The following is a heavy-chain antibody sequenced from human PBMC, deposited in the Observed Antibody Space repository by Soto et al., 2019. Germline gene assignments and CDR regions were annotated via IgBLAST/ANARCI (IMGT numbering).Heavy chain of an antibody. CDR3: VTSRVSIAVAGETEYYFDY. CDR2: VNPNSGGT. Sequence: ASVKVSCKASGYTFTGYYIHWVRQVPGQGREWMGWVNPNSGGTNYAQKFQGWVTMTRDTSISTAYMELSRLRSDDTAVYYCVTSRVSIAVAGETEYYFDYWGQGTLVNVSS. CDR1: GYTFTGYY. V-gene: IGHV1-2*04. D-gene: IGHD6-19*01. J-gene: IGHJ4*02.